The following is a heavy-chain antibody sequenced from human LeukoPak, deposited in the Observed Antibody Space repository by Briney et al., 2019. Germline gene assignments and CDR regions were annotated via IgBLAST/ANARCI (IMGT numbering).Heavy chain of an antibody. CDR2: INPNSGGT. CDR1: GYTFTGYY. CDR3: ARGGRYDSSGYYSPFDY. Sequence: ASVKVSCKASGYTFTGYYMHWVRQAPGQGLEWMGWINPNSGGTNYAQKFQGRVTMTRDTSISTAYMELSRLRSDDTAVYYCARGGRYDSSGYYSPFDYWGQGTLVTVSS. V-gene: IGHV1-2*02. J-gene: IGHJ4*02. D-gene: IGHD3-22*01.